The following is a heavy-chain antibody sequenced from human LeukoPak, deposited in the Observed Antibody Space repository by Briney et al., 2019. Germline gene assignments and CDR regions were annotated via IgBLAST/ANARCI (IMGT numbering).Heavy chain of an antibody. D-gene: IGHD3-16*01. CDR1: GYTFTSYA. CDR2: SKEGNGNT. V-gene: IGHV1-3*01. J-gene: IGHJ6*02. Sequence: ASVKVSCKASGYTFTSYAIHWVRQAPGQRPEWMGWSKEGNGNTKYSQNFQGRVTFTRDTSASTAYMELSRPRSEDTAMYYCARDGGGHYYYYAMDVWGQGTTVTVSS. CDR3: ARDGGGHYYYYAMDV.